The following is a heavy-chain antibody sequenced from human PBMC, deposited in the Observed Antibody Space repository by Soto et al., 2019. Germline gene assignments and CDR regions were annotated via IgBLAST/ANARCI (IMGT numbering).Heavy chain of an antibody. CDR1: GYTFTSYD. CDR3: ARGPIRDFWSDNENHGDDY. Sequence: ASVKVSCKASGYTFTSYDINWVRQATGQGLEWMGWMNPNSGNTGYAQKFQGRVTMTRNTSISTAYMELSSLRSEDTAVYYCARGPIRDFWSDNENHGDDYWGQGTLVTVSS. V-gene: IGHV1-8*01. CDR2: MNPNSGNT. J-gene: IGHJ4*02. D-gene: IGHD3-3*01.